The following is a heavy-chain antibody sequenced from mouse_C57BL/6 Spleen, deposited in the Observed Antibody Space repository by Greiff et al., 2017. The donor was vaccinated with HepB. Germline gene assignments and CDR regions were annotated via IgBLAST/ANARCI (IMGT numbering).Heavy chain of an antibody. CDR3: ARGGLLYHRFDV. J-gene: IGHJ1*03. V-gene: IGHV5-16*01. D-gene: IGHD2-12*01. CDR2: INYDGSST. Sequence: EVKLMESEGGLVQPGSSMKLSCTASGFTFSDYYMAWVRQVPEKGLEWVANINYDGSSTYYLDSLKSRFIISRDNAKNSLYLQMSSLKSEDTATYYCARGGLLYHRFDVWGTGTTVTVSS. CDR1: GFTFSDYY.